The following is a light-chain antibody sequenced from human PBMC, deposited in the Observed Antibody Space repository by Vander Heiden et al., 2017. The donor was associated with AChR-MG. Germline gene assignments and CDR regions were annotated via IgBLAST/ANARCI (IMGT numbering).Light chain of an antibody. V-gene: IGKV1-39*01. CDR3: QQSYTTPWT. Sequence: DIQMTQSPSSLSASPGDRVTITCRASQSISSYLNWYQQKPGKAPKLLIYAASSLQSGVPSRFSGSGSGTDFTLTISSLQPEDFATYYCQQSYTTPWTFGQGTKVEIK. CDR1: QSISSY. J-gene: IGKJ1*01. CDR2: AAS.